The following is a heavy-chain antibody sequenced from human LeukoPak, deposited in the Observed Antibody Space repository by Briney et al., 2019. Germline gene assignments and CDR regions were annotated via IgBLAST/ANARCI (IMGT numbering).Heavy chain of an antibody. CDR1: GFPFIDYS. V-gene: IGHV3-48*04. Sequence: GGSLRLSCTASGFPFIDYSMNWVRQAPGKGLEWISYIGISSGNTKYADSVKGRFTISADNAKNSLYLQMNSLRVEDTAVYYCARDHNYALDNWGQGTLVSVSS. CDR3: ARDHNYALDN. CDR2: IGISSGNT. J-gene: IGHJ4*02. D-gene: IGHD2-2*01.